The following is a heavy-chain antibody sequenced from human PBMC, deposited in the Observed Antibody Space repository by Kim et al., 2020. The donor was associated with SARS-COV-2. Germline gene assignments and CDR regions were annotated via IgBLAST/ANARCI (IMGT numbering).Heavy chain of an antibody. CDR1: GGSISSYY. V-gene: IGHV4-59*01. J-gene: IGHJ4*02. CDR3: ATDMGDSSGYYYG. Sequence: SETLSLTCTVSGGSISSYYWSWIRQPPGKGLKWIGYIYYSGSTNYNPSLKSRGTIAVDTSKNQFSLKLSSVTAADTAVYYCATDMGDSSGYYYGWGQGTLVTVSS. CDR2: IYYSGST. D-gene: IGHD3-22*01.